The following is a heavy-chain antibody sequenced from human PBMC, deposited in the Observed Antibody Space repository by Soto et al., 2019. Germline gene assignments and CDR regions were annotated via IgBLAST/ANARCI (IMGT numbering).Heavy chain of an antibody. CDR1: GFTFSDHY. V-gene: IGHV3-72*01. J-gene: IGHJ4*02. CDR3: ARLMGTSFDL. D-gene: IGHD2-8*01. CDR2: ARNKVSGYTT. Sequence: EVQLVESGGGLVQPGGSLRHSCAASGFTFSDHYMDWVRQAPGKGLEWVGRARNKVSGYTTAHAASVEGRFAISRDDSKNSLYLQMSILKVDYTAVYFCARLMGTSFDLWGQGTLVTVSS.